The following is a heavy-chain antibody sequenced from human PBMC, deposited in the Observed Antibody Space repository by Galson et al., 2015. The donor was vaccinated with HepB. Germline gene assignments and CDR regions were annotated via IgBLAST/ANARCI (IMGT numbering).Heavy chain of an antibody. CDR3: ASVVVAAPE. J-gene: IGHJ4*02. D-gene: IGHD2-15*01. Sequence: SLRLSCAASGFTFSSYSMNWVRQAPGKGLEWVSYISSSSTIYYADSVKGRFTISRDNAKNSLYLQMNSLRDEDTAVYYCASVVVAAPEWGQGTLVTVSS. V-gene: IGHV3-48*02. CDR2: ISSSSTI. CDR1: GFTFSSYS.